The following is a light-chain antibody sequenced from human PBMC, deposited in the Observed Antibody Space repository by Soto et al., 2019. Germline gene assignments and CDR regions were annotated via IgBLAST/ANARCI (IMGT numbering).Light chain of an antibody. CDR3: QYYKESST. Sequence: IQMTQSPSTLSASVGDRVTITCRASQSISSWLAWYQQKPGRAPKLLIYQASSSEIGVPSRFSGSGSGTEFTLPISSLQPDDIATYYCQYYKESSTFGQGTRLQI. J-gene: IGKJ1*01. CDR1: QSISSW. V-gene: IGKV1-5*03. CDR2: QAS.